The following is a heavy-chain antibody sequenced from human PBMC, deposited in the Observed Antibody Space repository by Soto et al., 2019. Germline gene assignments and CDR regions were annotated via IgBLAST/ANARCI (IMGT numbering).Heavy chain of an antibody. CDR1: GGPISSGGYY. Sequence: QVQLQESGPGLVKPSQTLSLTCTVSGGPISSGGYYWSWIRQHPGKGLEWIGYIYYSGSTYYNPSLKSRVTISVDTSKNQFSLKLSSVTAADTAVYYCARRGWGSGSYWFDPCGQGTLVTVSS. V-gene: IGHV4-31*03. D-gene: IGHD3-10*01. J-gene: IGHJ5*02. CDR3: ARRGWGSGSYWFDP. CDR2: IYYSGST.